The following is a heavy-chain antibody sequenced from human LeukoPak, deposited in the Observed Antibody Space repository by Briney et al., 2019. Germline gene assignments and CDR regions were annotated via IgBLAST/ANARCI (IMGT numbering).Heavy chain of an antibody. D-gene: IGHD6-19*01. CDR1: GYTFTGYY. CDR3: ARVCGSGWEGYDTFCFFRENWFDP. J-gene: IGHJ5*02. Sequence: ASVKVSCKASGYTFTGYYMHWVRQAPGQGLEWMGWINPNSGGTNYAQKFQGRVTMTRDTSISTAYMELSRLRSDDTAVYYCARVCGSGWEGYDTFCFFRENWFDPWGQGTLVTVSS. V-gene: IGHV1-2*02. CDR2: INPNSGGT.